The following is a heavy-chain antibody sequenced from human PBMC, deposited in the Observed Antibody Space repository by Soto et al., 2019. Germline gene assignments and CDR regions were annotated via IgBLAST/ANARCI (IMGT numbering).Heavy chain of an antibody. CDR3: ARGSSIAGLYYGMDV. CDR1: GGTISSWY. V-gene: IGHV4-34*01. Sequence: SETLSLTCTVSGGTISSWYWTWIRQPPGTGLEWIGEINHSGSTNYNPSLKSRVTISVDTSKNQFSLKLTPVTAADTALYYCARGSSIAGLYYGMDVWGQGTTVTVSS. J-gene: IGHJ6*02. D-gene: IGHD6-6*01. CDR2: INHSGST.